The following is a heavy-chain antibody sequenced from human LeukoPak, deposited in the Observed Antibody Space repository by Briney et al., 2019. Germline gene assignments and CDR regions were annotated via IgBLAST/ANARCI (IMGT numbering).Heavy chain of an antibody. D-gene: IGHD2-15*01. Sequence: SETLSLTCAVYGGSFSGYYWSWIRQPPGEGLEWIGEINHSGSTNYNPSLKSRVTISVDTSKNQFSLKLSSVTAADTAVYYCARSYCSGGSCYSRYYYYMDVWGKGTTVTVSS. CDR2: INHSGST. CDR1: GGSFSGYY. J-gene: IGHJ6*03. CDR3: ARSYCSGGSCYSRYYYYMDV. V-gene: IGHV4-34*01.